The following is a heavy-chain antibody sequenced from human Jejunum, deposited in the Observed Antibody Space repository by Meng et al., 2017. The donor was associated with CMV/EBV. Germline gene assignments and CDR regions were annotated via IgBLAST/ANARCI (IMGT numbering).Heavy chain of an antibody. CDR1: GFTFSYTD. CDR2: ISSRSSYT. Sequence: QVEVVEFGVALARPGGATILSCASSGFTFSYTDQTGSCQDPGKGLEWVSYISSRSSYTNHADAVKGRFTISRDNAKNSLYLQMDSLRVEDTAVYYCARWGPSCYADYWGQGTLVTSPQ. V-gene: IGHV3-11*05. D-gene: IGHD2-2*01. CDR3: ARWGPSCYADY. J-gene: IGHJ4*02.